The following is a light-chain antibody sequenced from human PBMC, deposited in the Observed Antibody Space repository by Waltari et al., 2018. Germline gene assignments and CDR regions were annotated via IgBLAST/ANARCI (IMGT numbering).Light chain of an antibody. CDR1: SSNIGANA. V-gene: IGLV1-44*01. J-gene: IGLJ2*01. CDR2: DNQ. CDR3: AAWDGSLHGVV. Sequence: QSLLTQPPSASATPGQRVTVSCSGSSSNIGANAVNWYQQLPGTAPKLLIYDNQARPSGVPDRFAGSKSGTSASRAISGLQSEGGARYYCAAWDGSLHGVVFGGGTNLAVL.